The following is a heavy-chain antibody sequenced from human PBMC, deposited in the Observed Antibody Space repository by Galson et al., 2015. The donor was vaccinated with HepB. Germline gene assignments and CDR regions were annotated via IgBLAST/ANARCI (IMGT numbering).Heavy chain of an antibody. CDR2: ISPSGGST. V-gene: IGHV1-46*01. CDR3: ARGGAVGAIFG. D-gene: IGHD1-26*01. J-gene: IGHJ4*02. CDR1: GYTFTSYY. Sequence: SVKDSCKASGYTFTSYYMHWVRQAPGQGLEWMGIISPSGGSTSYAQKFQGRVTMTRDTSTSTVYMELSSLRSEDTAVYYCARGGAVGAIFGWGQGTLVTVSS.